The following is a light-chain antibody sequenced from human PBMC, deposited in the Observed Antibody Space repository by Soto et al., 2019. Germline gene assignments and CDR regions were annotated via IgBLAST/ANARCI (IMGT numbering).Light chain of an antibody. CDR1: SSDVGGYNY. J-gene: IGLJ1*01. V-gene: IGLV2-11*01. CDR2: DVT. CDR3: CSYAGSYTFYV. Sequence: QSALTQPRSVSGSPGQSVTISCTGTSSDVGGYNYVSWYQQYPGTAPKLMIYDVTMRPSGVPDRFSGSKSGNTAPLTISGLQAEDEADYYCCSYAGSYTFYVFGTGTKLTVL.